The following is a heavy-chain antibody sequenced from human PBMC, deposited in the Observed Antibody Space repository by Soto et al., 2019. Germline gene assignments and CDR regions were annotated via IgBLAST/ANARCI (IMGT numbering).Heavy chain of an antibody. CDR1: GFTFSTYA. Sequence: GGSLRLSCAASGFTFSTYAMNWVRQAPGKGLEWVSAISGGGGTTYSADSVKGRVTISRDNSKNTLYLQMSSLRAEDTAVYYCAKVSLGALTFTDYYYYGLDVWGQGTTVTVSS. V-gene: IGHV3-23*01. CDR3: AKVSLGALTFTDYYYYGLDV. CDR2: ISGGGGTT. D-gene: IGHD1-26*01. J-gene: IGHJ6*02.